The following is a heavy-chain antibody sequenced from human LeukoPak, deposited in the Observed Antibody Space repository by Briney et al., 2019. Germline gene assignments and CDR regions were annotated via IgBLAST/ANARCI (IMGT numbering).Heavy chain of an antibody. CDR2: VYYSGST. CDR3: ARLTYGSPGYWYSDL. J-gene: IGHJ2*01. CDR1: GGSISSSTYY. Sequence: SETLSLTCTVSGGSISSSTYYWGWIRQPPGKGLEWIGSVYYSGSTYYNPSLKSRVTLSVDTSKNHFSLELTSATAADTAVYFCARLTYGSPGYWYSDLWGRGTPVTVSS. V-gene: IGHV4-39*07. D-gene: IGHD6-13*01.